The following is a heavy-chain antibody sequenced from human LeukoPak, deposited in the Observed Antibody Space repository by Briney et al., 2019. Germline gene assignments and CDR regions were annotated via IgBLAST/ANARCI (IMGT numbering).Heavy chain of an antibody. J-gene: IGHJ5*02. CDR3: AKDVGYGGLNWFDP. D-gene: IGHD4-23*01. CDR2: INTDGTIT. Sequence: PGGSLRLSCTSSKFTLSNYWMHWVRQAPGKGLVWVSHINTDGTITTYADSVKGRFTISRDNSKNTLYLQMNSLRAEDTAVYYCAKDVGYGGLNWFDPWGQGTLVTVSS. V-gene: IGHV3-74*03. CDR1: KFTLSNYW.